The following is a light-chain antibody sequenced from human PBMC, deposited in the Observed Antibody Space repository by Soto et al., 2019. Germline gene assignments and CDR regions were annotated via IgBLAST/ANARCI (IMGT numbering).Light chain of an antibody. V-gene: IGKV1-5*01. Sequence: DIQMTQSPSTLSASVGDRVTITCRASQSISSWLAWYQQKPGKAPKLLIYDASRLESGVPSRFSGSGSGTEFTLTISSLQPDDFATYYCQQYNSLWTFGQGTKVDIK. CDR1: QSISSW. CDR2: DAS. CDR3: QQYNSLWT. J-gene: IGKJ1*01.